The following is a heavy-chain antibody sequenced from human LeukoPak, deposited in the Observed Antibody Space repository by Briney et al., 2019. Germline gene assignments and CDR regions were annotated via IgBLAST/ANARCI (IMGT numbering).Heavy chain of an antibody. D-gene: IGHD4-17*01. CDR1: GFTFGDYA. Sequence: PGRSLRLSCTASGFTFGDYAMTWVRQAPGKGLEWVGFIRSKAYGGTTEYAASVKDRFTISRDDSKSIAYLQMNSLKTEDTAVYYCTRPRSQGYGVQYYFDYWGQGTLVTVSS. CDR3: TRPRSQGYGVQYYFDY. J-gene: IGHJ4*02. V-gene: IGHV3-49*04. CDR2: IRSKAYGGTT.